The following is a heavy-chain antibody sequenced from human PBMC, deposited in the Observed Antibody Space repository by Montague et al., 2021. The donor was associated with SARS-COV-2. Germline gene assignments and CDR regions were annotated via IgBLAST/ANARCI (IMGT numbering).Heavy chain of an antibody. Sequence: SETLSLTCTVSGGSISSSSYYWGWIRQPPGKGLEWIGSIYYSGSTYYNPSLKSRVTMSVDTSKNQFSLKLSSVTAADTAVYYCARDATMVSHSYFDYWGQGTLVTVSS. J-gene: IGHJ4*02. D-gene: IGHD4/OR15-4a*01. CDR1: GGSISSSSYY. CDR3: ARDATMVSHSYFDY. CDR2: IYYSGST. V-gene: IGHV4-39*07.